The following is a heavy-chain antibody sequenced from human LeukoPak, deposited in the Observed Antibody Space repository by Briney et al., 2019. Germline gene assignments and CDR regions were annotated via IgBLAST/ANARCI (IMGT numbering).Heavy chain of an antibody. D-gene: IGHD3-22*01. V-gene: IGHV3-48*02. CDR2: ISSSSSTI. Sequence: TGGSLRLSCAASGFTFSSYSMNWVRQAPWKGLEWVSYISSSSSTIYHADSVKGRFTISRDDAKNTLDLQMNSLRDEDTAVYYCAREGDSSGPSVGLDYWGQGTLVTVSS. CDR1: GFTFSSYS. J-gene: IGHJ4*02. CDR3: AREGDSSGPSVGLDY.